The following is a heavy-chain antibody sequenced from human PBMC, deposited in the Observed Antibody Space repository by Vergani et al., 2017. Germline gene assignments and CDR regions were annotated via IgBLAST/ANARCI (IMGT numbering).Heavy chain of an antibody. CDR3: ARVDTAIATNAFDI. J-gene: IGHJ3*02. D-gene: IGHD5-18*01. V-gene: IGHV4-59*01. CDR1: VCSISSYY. Sequence: QVQLQESGPGLVRPSETLSLTCTVSVCSISSYYWSWLRQPPGKGLEWIGYIYYSGSTNYNPSLKSRVTISVDTSKNPFPLKLSSVTAADKAVYYCARVDTAIATNAFDIWGQGTMVTVSS. CDR2: IYYSGST.